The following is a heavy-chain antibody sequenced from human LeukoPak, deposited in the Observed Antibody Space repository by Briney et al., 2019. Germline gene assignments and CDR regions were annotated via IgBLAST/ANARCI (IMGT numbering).Heavy chain of an antibody. CDR2: IYSGGST. CDR1: GFTVSSNY. D-gene: IGHD3-10*01. V-gene: IGHV3-53*01. Sequence: TGGSLRLSCAASGFTVSSNYMSWVRQAPGKGLEWVSIIYSGGSTFYADSVKGRFTISRDNSKNTLYLQMNSLRAEDTAVYYCARPLRVTMIRGAAFRASSDFDPWGQGTLVTVSS. J-gene: IGHJ5*02. CDR3: ARPLRVTMIRGAAFRASSDFDP.